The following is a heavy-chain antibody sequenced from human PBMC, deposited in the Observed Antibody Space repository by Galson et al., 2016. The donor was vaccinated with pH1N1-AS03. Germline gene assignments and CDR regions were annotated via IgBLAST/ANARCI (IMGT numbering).Heavy chain of an antibody. CDR2: VKGVFRTT. CDR3: ARAQACGGDCYVLDY. Sequence: SVKVSCKASGLTFSSYAISWVRQAPGQGLEWMGGVKGVFRTTSYAQKFQGRVTMTRDTSTSTVYMELSSLRSEDTAVYYCARAQACGGDCYVLDYWGQGTLVTVSS. CDR1: GLTFSSYA. J-gene: IGHJ4*02. D-gene: IGHD2-21*02. V-gene: IGHV1-69*05.